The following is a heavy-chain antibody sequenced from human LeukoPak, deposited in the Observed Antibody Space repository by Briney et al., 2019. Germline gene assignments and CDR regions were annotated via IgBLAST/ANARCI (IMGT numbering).Heavy chain of an antibody. Sequence: GGSLRLSCAASGFTFDDYAMHWVRQAPGKGLEWVSGISWNSGSIGYADSVKGRFTISRDNSKNTLYLQMNSLRAEDTAVYYCAKEGTSARDYYGSGSLFDYWGQGTLVTVSS. D-gene: IGHD3-10*01. CDR3: AKEGTSARDYYGSGSLFDY. CDR1: GFTFDDYA. CDR2: ISWNSGSI. V-gene: IGHV3-9*01. J-gene: IGHJ4*02.